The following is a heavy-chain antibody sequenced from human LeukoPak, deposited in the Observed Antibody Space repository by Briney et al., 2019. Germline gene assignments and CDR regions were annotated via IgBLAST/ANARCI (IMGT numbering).Heavy chain of an antibody. CDR3: ARIYYDSSGYYYDY. Sequence: SETLSLTCTVCGGSISSYYWSWIRQPAGKGLEWIGRIYTSGSTNYNPSLKSRVTMSVDTSKNQFSLKLSSVTAADTAVYYCARIYYDSSGYYYDYWGQGTLVTVSS. J-gene: IGHJ4*02. CDR1: GGSISSYY. V-gene: IGHV4-4*07. CDR2: IYTSGST. D-gene: IGHD3-22*01.